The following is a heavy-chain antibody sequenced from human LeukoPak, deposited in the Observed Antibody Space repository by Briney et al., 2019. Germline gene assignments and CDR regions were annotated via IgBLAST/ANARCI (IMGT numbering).Heavy chain of an antibody. J-gene: IGHJ6*03. CDR1: GGSISSYY. V-gene: IGHV4-59*01. CDR2: IYYSGST. D-gene: IGHD2-15*01. Sequence: SETLSLTCTVSGGSISSYYWSWIRQPPGKGLEWIGYIYYSGSTNYNPSLKSRVTISVDTSKNQFSLKLSSVTAADTAVYYCARSVEGYCRGGSCYYYSYYMDVWGKGTTVTVSS. CDR3: ARSVEGYCRGGSCYYYSYYMDV.